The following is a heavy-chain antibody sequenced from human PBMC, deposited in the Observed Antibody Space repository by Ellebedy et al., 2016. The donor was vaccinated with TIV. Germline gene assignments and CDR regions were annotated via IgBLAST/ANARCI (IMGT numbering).Heavy chain of an antibody. V-gene: IGHV3-74*01. CDR2: INSDGSST. CDR1: GFTFGDYA. Sequence: GGSLRLXXTASGFTFGDYAMSWFRQAPGKGLEWVSRINSDGSSTSYADSVKGRFTISRDNAKNTLYLQMNSLRAEDTAVYYCARSSYYYDSSGYYPFDYWGQGTLVTVSS. D-gene: IGHD3-22*01. CDR3: ARSSYYYDSSGYYPFDY. J-gene: IGHJ4*02.